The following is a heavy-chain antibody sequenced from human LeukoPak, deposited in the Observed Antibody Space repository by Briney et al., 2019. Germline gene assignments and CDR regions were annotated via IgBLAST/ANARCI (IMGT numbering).Heavy chain of an antibody. CDR1: GGSFSGYY. Sequence: SETLSLTCAVYGGSFSGYYWSWIRQPPGKGLEWIGQISRRGNTNYNPSLKSRVTISVDTSKNQLSLKLSTVTAADTALYYCARSEYGWNFDLWGRGTLATVSS. D-gene: IGHD2-2*01. J-gene: IGHJ2*01. CDR3: ARSEYGWNFDL. CDR2: ISRRGNT. V-gene: IGHV4-34*01.